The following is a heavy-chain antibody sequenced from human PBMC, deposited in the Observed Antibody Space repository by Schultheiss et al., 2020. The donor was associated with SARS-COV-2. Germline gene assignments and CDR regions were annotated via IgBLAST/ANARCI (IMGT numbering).Heavy chain of an antibody. Sequence: ASVKVSCKASGYTFTGYYMHWVRQAPGQGLEWMGIINPSGGSTSYAQKFQGRVTMTRDTSASTAYMELSSLRSEDTAVYYCARDSYYGSGWFDPWGQGTLVTVSS. CDR1: GYTFTGYY. D-gene: IGHD3-10*01. V-gene: IGHV1-46*01. J-gene: IGHJ5*02. CDR3: ARDSYYGSGWFDP. CDR2: INPSGGST.